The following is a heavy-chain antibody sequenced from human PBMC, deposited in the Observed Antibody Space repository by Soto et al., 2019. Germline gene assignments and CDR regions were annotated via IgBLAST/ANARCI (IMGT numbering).Heavy chain of an antibody. V-gene: IGHV3-30-3*01. CDR1: GFTFSSYA. Sequence: QVQLVESGGGVVQPGRSLRLSCAASGFTFSSYAMHWVRQAPGKGLEWVAVISYDGSNKYYADSVKGRFTISRDNSKNTLYLQMNSLRPEDTAVYYCARDGAPAYFDYWGQGTLVTVSS. CDR2: ISYDGSNK. D-gene: IGHD3-16*01. CDR3: ARDGAPAYFDY. J-gene: IGHJ4*02.